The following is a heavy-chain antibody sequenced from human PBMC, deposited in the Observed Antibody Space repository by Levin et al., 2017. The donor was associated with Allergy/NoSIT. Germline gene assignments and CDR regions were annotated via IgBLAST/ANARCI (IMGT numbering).Heavy chain of an antibody. J-gene: IGHJ3*02. CDR1: GFTFSSYA. Sequence: GESLKISCAASGFTFSSYAMHWVRQAPGKGLEWVAVISYDGSNKYYADSVKGRFTISRDNSKNTLYLQMNSLRAEDTAVYYCASPIAANAFDIWGQGTMVTVSS. V-gene: IGHV3-30*04. D-gene: IGHD6-25*01. CDR2: ISYDGSNK. CDR3: ASPIAANAFDI.